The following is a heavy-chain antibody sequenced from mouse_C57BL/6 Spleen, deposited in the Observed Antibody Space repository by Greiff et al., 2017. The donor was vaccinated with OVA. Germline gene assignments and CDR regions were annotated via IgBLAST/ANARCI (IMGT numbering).Heavy chain of an antibody. CDR3: ARSPPGDGGPWFAD. CDR1: GFSLSTSGMG. Sequence: QVTLKVSGPGILQSSQTLSLTCSFSGFSLSTSGMGVSWIRQPSGKGLEWLAHIYWNDDKRYNPSLKRRHTISKDTSRSQVFLKITSVETADTSTYYCARSPPGDGGPWFADWGKGTLVTVAA. CDR2: IYWNDDK. V-gene: IGHV8-12*01. J-gene: IGHJ3*01. D-gene: IGHD3-3*01.